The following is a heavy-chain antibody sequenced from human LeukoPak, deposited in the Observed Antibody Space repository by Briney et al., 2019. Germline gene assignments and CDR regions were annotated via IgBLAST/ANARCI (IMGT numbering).Heavy chain of an antibody. J-gene: IGHJ4*02. D-gene: IGHD3-3*01. CDR2: IYYSGST. CDR1: GGSISSYY. V-gene: IGHV4-59*01. CDR3: ARAGRTIFGVVTV. Sequence: PSETLSLTCTVSGGSISSYYWSWIRQPPGEGLEWIGYIYYSGSTNYNPSLKSRVTISVDTSKNQFSLKLSSVTAADTAVYYCARAGRTIFGVVTVWGQGTLVTVSS.